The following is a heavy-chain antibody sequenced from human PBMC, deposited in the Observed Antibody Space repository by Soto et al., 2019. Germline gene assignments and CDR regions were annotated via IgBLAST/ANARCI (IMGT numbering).Heavy chain of an antibody. Sequence: SVKVSCKASGGTFSSYAISWVRQAPGQGLEWMGGIIPIFGTANYAQKFQGRVTITADESTSTAYMELSSLRSEDTAVYYCARGSLVVPAATLQYYYYGMDVWGQGATVTVSS. D-gene: IGHD2-2*01. V-gene: IGHV1-69*01. CDR1: GGTFSSYA. CDR3: ARGSLVVPAATLQYYYYGMDV. J-gene: IGHJ6*02. CDR2: IIPIFGTA.